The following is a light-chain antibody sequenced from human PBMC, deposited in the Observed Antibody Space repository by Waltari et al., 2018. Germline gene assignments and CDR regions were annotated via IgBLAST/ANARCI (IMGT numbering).Light chain of an antibody. CDR3: QQFKTYPLT. V-gene: IGKV1-13*02. CDR2: DAS. CDR1: QGISSA. J-gene: IGKJ4*01. Sequence: AIQLTQSPSSLSASVGDRVTITCRAIQGISSALVWYQQKSGKAPKLLIYDASSLQSGVPSTFSGSGSGTDFTLTISSLQPEDFATYYCQQFKTYPLTFGGGTKVEIK.